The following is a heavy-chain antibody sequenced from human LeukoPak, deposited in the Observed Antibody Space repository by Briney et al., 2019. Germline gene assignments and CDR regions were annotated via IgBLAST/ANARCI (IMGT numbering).Heavy chain of an antibody. Sequence: TGGSLRLSCAASGFTFSTYPMHWIRQAPGKGLEWVAVISFDGSNKYYGDSVKGRFTISRDDSKNTLYLQMDSLGAEDTAVYYCARDRSSNLYYYYDMDVWGQGTTVTVSS. CDR2: ISFDGSNK. CDR3: ARDRSSNLYYYYDMDV. J-gene: IGHJ6*02. V-gene: IGHV3-30-3*01. D-gene: IGHD6-13*01. CDR1: GFTFSTYP.